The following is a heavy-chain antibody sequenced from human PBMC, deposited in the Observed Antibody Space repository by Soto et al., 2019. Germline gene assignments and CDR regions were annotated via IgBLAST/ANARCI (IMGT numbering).Heavy chain of an antibody. V-gene: IGHV4-61*01. CDR3: MKAHESGDFLGMSV. J-gene: IGHJ6*02. Sequence: QLQESGPGLVKPSETLSLTCTVSGGSVSTGMKYWGWVRQPPGTAPEFIGYMYKTWETLLNSSLKSRVTLSMETSKNQFSLHLSSVTAADTAVYFCMKAHESGDFLGMSVWGPGTTVTVSS. CDR1: GGSVSTGMKY. CDR2: MYKTWET. D-gene: IGHD3-10*01.